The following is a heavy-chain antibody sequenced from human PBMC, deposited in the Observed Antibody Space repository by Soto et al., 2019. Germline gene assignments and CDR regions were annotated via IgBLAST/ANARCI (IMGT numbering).Heavy chain of an antibody. CDR3: ARVPPAAIFAPSVPCYGMDV. CDR1: GGSISSGGYY. J-gene: IGHJ6*02. Sequence: PSETLSLTCTVSGGSISSGGYYWSWIRQHPGKGLEWIGYIYYSGSTYYNPSLKSRVTISVDTSKNQFSLKLSSVTAADTAVYYCARVPPAAIFAPSVPCYGMDVWGQGTTVTVSS. CDR2: IYYSGST. D-gene: IGHD3-3*01. V-gene: IGHV4-31*03.